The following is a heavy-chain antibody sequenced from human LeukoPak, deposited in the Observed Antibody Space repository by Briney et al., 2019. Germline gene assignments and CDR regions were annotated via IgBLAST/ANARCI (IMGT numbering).Heavy chain of an antibody. D-gene: IGHD4-17*01. CDR3: ARPSTTVDWYFDL. V-gene: IGHV5-51*01. J-gene: IGHJ2*01. CDR1: GYSFTRYW. CDR2: IYPGDSDT. Sequence: GESLKISCKGSGYSFTRYWIGWVRQMPGKGLEWMGIIYPGDSDTTYSPSFQGQVTIAADKSIRTAYLQWSSLKASDTAIYYCARPSTTVDWYFDLWGRGTLVTVSS.